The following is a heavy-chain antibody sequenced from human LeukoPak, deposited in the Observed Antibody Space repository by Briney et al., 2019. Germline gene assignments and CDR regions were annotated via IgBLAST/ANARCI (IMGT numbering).Heavy chain of an antibody. Sequence: PGGSLRLSCAASGFTFNTYAMHWVRQAPGKGLEWVAVIAYDGNNIYYADSVKGRFTVSRDNTKNTLFLQMNSLRAEDTAVYYCARDNNWGSTHYWGQGTLVTASS. CDR1: GFTFNTYA. CDR2: IAYDGNNI. D-gene: IGHD7-27*01. CDR3: ARDNNWGSTHY. J-gene: IGHJ4*02. V-gene: IGHV3-30-3*01.